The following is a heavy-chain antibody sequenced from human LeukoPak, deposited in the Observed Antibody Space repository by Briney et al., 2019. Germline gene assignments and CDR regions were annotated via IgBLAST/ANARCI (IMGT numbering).Heavy chain of an antibody. CDR3: ARAGAVVDNWFDP. V-gene: IGHV1-18*04. CDR2: ISGYNGKT. Sequence: ASVKVSCKASGYTLTGYYMHWVRQAPGQGLEWMGWISGYNGKTKYAQNLQDRVTMTTDTSTTTAYMELRSLRSDDTAVYYCARAGAVVDNWFDPWGQGTLVTVSS. J-gene: IGHJ5*02. D-gene: IGHD2-15*01. CDR1: GYTLTGYY.